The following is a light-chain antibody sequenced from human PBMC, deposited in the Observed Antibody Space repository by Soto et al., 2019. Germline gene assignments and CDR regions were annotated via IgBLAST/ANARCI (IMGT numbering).Light chain of an antibody. CDR2: GGS. J-gene: IGKJ1*01. CDR3: QQFESSVT. CDR1: QSVSSTF. V-gene: IGKV3-20*01. Sequence: EIVLTQSPGSLSLSPGERATLSCRASQSVSSTFFAWYQQRPGQAPRLLMYGGSSRATGIPERFSGSGSGTDFTLTISRLEPEDFGVYYCQQFESSVTFGQGTKVEIK.